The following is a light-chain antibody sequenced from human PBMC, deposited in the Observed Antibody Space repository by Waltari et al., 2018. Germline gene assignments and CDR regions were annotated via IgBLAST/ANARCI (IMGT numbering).Light chain of an antibody. CDR1: TGAVTSSHY. J-gene: IGLJ3*02. Sequence: QTVVTQEPSLTVSPGGTVTLTCASSTGAVTSSHYPGWFQQEPGPPPRTLLYTTSNKPSCNPARFSGSLLEGKATLTLSGVQPEDEADYYCILFYGAAWVFGGGTRLTVL. CDR3: ILFYGAAWV. V-gene: IGLV7-43*01. CDR2: TTS.